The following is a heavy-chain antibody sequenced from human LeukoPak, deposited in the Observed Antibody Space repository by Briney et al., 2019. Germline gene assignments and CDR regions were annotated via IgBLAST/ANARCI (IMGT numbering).Heavy chain of an antibody. J-gene: IGHJ4*02. CDR3: ARDWQMDGSGSYYPNPSYYFDY. D-gene: IGHD3-10*01. CDR1: GFTVSSNY. CDR2: IYSGGST. Sequence: GGSLRLSCAASGFTVSSNYMSWVRQAPGKGLEWVSVIYSGGSTYYADSVKGRFTISRDNSKNTLYLQMNSLRAEDTAVYYCARDWQMDGSGSYYPNPSYYFDYWGQGTLVTVSS. V-gene: IGHV3-66*01.